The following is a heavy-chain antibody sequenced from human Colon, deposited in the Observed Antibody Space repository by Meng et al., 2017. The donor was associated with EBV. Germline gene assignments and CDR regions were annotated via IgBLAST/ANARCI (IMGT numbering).Heavy chain of an antibody. CDR1: GGLMSSRYW. V-gene: IGHV4-4*02. CDR3: ARVGQWLPIDY. Sequence: HVQLQECGPSLVKAFGTPVLALAVPGGLMSSRYWWDLVPQPPGKGLEWIGEIYHSGSTNYNPSLKSRVTISVDKSKNQFSLNLSSVTAADTAVYYCARVGQWLPIDYWGQGTLVTVSS. D-gene: IGHD6-19*01. J-gene: IGHJ4*02. CDR2: IYHSGST.